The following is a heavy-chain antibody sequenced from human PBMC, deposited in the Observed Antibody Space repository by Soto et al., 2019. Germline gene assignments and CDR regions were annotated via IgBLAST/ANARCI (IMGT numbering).Heavy chain of an antibody. CDR1: GFTFSSYG. CDR3: AKVDRYYDSSGYSHFDY. J-gene: IGHJ4*02. D-gene: IGHD3-22*01. CDR2: ISYDGSNK. Sequence: PGGSMRLSCAASGFTFSSYGMHWVRQAPGKGLEWVAVISYDGSNKYYADSVKGRFTISRDNSKNTLYLQMNSLRAEDTAVYYCAKVDRYYDSSGYSHFDYWGQGTLVTVSS. V-gene: IGHV3-30*18.